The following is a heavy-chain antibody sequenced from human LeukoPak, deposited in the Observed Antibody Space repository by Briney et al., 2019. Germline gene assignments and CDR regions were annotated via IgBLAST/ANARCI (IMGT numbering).Heavy chain of an antibody. J-gene: IGHJ4*02. V-gene: IGHV4-59*01. CDR2: IYYSGST. Sequence: SETLSLTCTVSGGSISSYYWSWIRQPPGKGLEWIGYIYYSGSTNYNPSLKSRVTISVDTSKNQFSLKPSSVTAADTAVYYCARSLLYSSSRRHFDYWGQGTLVTVSS. CDR1: GGSISSYY. D-gene: IGHD6-6*01. CDR3: ARSLLYSSSRRHFDY.